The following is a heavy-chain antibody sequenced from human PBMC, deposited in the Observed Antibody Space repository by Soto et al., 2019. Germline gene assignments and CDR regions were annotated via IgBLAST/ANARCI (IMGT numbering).Heavy chain of an antibody. CDR3: ARGGGIVVVTAPYDH. J-gene: IGHJ4*02. V-gene: IGHV1-3*01. Sequence: ASVKVSCKVSGYTLTELSIHWVRQAPGKGLEWMGWINAGNGNTKYSQKFQGRVTITRDTSASTAYMELSSLTSEDTAVYYCARGGGIVVVTAPYDHWGQGTLVTVSS. CDR1: GYTLTELS. CDR2: INAGNGNT. D-gene: IGHD2-21*02.